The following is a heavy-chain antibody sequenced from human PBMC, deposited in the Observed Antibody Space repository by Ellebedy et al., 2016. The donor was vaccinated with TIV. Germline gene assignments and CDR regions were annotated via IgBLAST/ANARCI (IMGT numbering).Heavy chain of an antibody. D-gene: IGHD5-24*01. J-gene: IGHJ4*02. Sequence: GGSLRLSCAASGFTFSNYWMHWVRQAPGKGLVWVSRVNSDASTTSYVDSVEGRFTISRDNAKNTLYLQMNSLRAEDTAVYYCARLRGDAFNEHYFDYWGQGTLVSVSS. CDR2: VNSDASTT. V-gene: IGHV3-74*01. CDR1: GFTFSNYW. CDR3: ARLRGDAFNEHYFDY.